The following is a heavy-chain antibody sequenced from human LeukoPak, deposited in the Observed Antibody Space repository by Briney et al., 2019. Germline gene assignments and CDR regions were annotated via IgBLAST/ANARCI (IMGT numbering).Heavy chain of an antibody. J-gene: IGHJ6*03. D-gene: IGHD6-13*01. Sequence: SETLSLTCAVYGGSFSGYYWSWIRQPPGKGLEWIGEINHSGSTNYNPSLKSRVTISVDTSKNQFSLKLSSVTAADTAVYYCARGPSPRGAGYSSSWFYYYYYMDVWGKGTTVTVSS. CDR2: INHSGST. CDR3: ARGPSPRGAGYSSSWFYYYYYMDV. CDR1: GGSFSGYY. V-gene: IGHV4-34*01.